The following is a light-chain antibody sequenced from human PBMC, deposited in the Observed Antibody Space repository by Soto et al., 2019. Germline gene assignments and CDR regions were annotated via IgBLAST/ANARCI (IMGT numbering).Light chain of an antibody. V-gene: IGKV3-20*01. CDR1: QSVSSSY. CDR2: GAS. CDR3: QEYGSSPPYT. J-gene: IGKJ2*01. Sequence: EIVLTQSPGTLSLSPGERATLSCRASQSVSSSYLAWYQQKPGQAPRLLIDGASSRATGIPDGFSGSGSGTDFTLTISRLEPEDVAVYYSQEYGSSPPYTFGQGTKQEIK.